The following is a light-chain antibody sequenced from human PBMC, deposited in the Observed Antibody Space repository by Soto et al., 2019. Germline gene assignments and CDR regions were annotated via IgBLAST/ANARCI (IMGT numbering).Light chain of an antibody. Sequence: QAVVTQPASVSGSPGQSITISCTGTSRDIGFYNYVSWYQQYPGNAPKLIIFEVTNRPSGVSDRFSGSKSGNTASLTISGLLPEDGADYYCSSYTTRSTYVFGSGTKLTVL. CDR2: EVT. CDR3: SSYTTRSTYV. J-gene: IGLJ1*01. V-gene: IGLV2-14*01. CDR1: SRDIGFYNY.